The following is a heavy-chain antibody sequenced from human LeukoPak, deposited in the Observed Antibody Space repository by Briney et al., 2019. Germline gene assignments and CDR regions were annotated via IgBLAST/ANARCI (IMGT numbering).Heavy chain of an antibody. CDR1: GGTFSSYA. V-gene: IGHV1-69*05. Sequence: SVKVSCKASGGTFSSYAISWVRQAPGQGLEWMRGIIPIFGTANYAQKFQGRVTITTDESTSTAYMELSSLRSEDTAVYYCARDSGGATHWYFDLWGRGTLVTVSS. J-gene: IGHJ2*01. D-gene: IGHD1-26*01. CDR2: IIPIFGTA. CDR3: ARDSGGATHWYFDL.